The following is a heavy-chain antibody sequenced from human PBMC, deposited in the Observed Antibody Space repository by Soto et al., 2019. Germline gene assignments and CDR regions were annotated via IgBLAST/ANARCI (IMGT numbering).Heavy chain of an antibody. CDR2: ITATNGNT. D-gene: IGHD4-4*01. J-gene: IGHJ4*02. CDR1: GFTFKAYA. CDR3: AKDEGTSSTVFVY. Sequence: QLLESGGASVQPGGSLRLSCVASGFTFKAYAMGWVRQAPGRGLEWVSSITATNGNTYYADSVMGRFTISRDNSRNSLFLQMNGLRPEDSALYYCAKDEGTSSTVFVYWGQGTRVTVPS. V-gene: IGHV3-23*01.